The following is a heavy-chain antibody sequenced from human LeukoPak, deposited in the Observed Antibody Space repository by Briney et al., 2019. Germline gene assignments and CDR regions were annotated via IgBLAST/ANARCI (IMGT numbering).Heavy chain of an antibody. D-gene: IGHD2-15*01. CDR2: IIPIFGTA. Sequence: SVKVSCKASGGTFSSYAISWVRQAPGQGLEWMGGIIPIFGTANYAQKFQGRDTITADESTSTAYMELSSLRSEDTAVYYCARENCSGGSCYSPGYYYYGMDVWGKGTTVTVSS. CDR3: ARENCSGGSCYSPGYYYYGMDV. J-gene: IGHJ6*04. V-gene: IGHV1-69*13. CDR1: GGTFSSYA.